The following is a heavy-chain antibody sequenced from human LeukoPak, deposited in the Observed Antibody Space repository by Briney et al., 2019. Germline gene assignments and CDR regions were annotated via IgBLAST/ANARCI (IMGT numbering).Heavy chain of an antibody. CDR3: ARGTRWLPYYFDY. CDR1: GGTFSSYA. Sequence: SVRVSCKASGGTFSSYAISWVRQAPGQGLEWMGGIIPIFGTANYAQKFQGRVTITTDESTSTAYMELSSLRSEDTAVYYCARGTRWLPYYFDYWGQGTLVTVSS. D-gene: IGHD5-12*01. J-gene: IGHJ4*02. CDR2: IIPIFGTA. V-gene: IGHV1-69*05.